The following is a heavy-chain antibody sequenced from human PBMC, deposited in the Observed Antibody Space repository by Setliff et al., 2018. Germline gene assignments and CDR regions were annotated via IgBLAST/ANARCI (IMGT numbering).Heavy chain of an antibody. Sequence: ASVKVSCKASGYTFTSSGITWVRQAPGQGLEWMGWISAYTGNTNYAQKLQGRVTMTTDTSTSTAYMELRSLTSDDTAVYYCSRLVRFCTRTACQRLSGGEFWGQGTLVTAPQ. CDR2: ISAYTGNT. CDR1: GYTFTSSG. V-gene: IGHV1-18*01. J-gene: IGHJ4*02. D-gene: IGHD2-8*01. CDR3: SRLVRFCTRTACQRLSGGEF.